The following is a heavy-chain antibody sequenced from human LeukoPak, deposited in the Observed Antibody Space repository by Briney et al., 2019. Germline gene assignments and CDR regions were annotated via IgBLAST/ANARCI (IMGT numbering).Heavy chain of an antibody. CDR3: ARSTAYYDSSAPDY. V-gene: IGHV4-61*02. Sequence: SETLSLTCTVSGGSISSGSYYWSRIRQPAGKGLEWVGRIYTSGSTNYNPSLKSRVTISVDTSKNQFSLKLSSVTAADTAVYYCARSTAYYDSSAPDYWGQGTLVTVSS. CDR1: GGSISSGSYY. D-gene: IGHD3-22*01. J-gene: IGHJ4*02. CDR2: IYTSGST.